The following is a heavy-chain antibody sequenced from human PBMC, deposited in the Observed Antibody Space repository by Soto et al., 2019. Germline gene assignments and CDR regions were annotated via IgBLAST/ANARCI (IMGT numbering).Heavy chain of an antibody. CDR1: GGTLSSYT. V-gene: IGHV1-69*08. CDR3: ARDKGYCSGASCPDFDY. CDR2: IIPNLGIT. D-gene: IGHD2-15*01. J-gene: IGHJ4*02. Sequence: QVQLVQSGAEVKKPGSSVKVSCKASGGTLSSYTFSWVRQAPGQGLEWMGRIIPNLGITNYAQKFQGRITIIVDKSTSTAYMALSSLRSEDTAVYYCARDKGYCSGASCPDFDYWGQCTLVTVSS.